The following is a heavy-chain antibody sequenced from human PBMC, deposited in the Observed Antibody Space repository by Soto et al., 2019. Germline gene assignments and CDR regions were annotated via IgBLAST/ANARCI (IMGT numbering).Heavy chain of an antibody. CDR2: ISAYNGNT. V-gene: IGHV1-18*04. CDR1: GYTFTSYG. J-gene: IGHJ3*02. D-gene: IGHD3-22*01. CDR3: ARDRPITMIVVVTPIDI. Sequence: GPSVKVSCKASGYTFTSYGISWVRQAPGQGLEWMGWISAYNGNTNYAQKLQGRVTMTTDTSTSTAYMELRSLRSDDTAVYYCARDRPITMIVVVTPIDIWGQGTMVTVSS.